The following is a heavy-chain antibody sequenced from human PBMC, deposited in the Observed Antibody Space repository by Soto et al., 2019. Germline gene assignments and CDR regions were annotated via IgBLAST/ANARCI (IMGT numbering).Heavy chain of an antibody. CDR1: GYTFTSYG. D-gene: IGHD5-12*01. J-gene: IGHJ6*02. Sequence: QVQLVQSGGEVKKPGASVKLSCTASGYTFTSYGISWVRQAPGQGLEWMGWISAYNGKTNYAQNVQGRGTMXTXTXXRTAYMALRSLRSDDTAVYYCARGGDVNYYHGMDVWGQGTTVTVSS. CDR3: ARGGDVNYYHGMDV. V-gene: IGHV1-18*01. CDR2: ISAYNGKT.